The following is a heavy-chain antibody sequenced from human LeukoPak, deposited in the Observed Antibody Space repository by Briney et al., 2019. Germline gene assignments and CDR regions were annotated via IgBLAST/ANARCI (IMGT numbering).Heavy chain of an antibody. V-gene: IGHV3-23*01. CDR2: ISGNGGGT. D-gene: IGHD3-10*01. J-gene: IGHJ3*02. CDR1: RFTLSTYA. Sequence: GGSLRLSCAASRFTLSTYAMSWVRQAPGNGLEWVSAISGNGGGTYYADAVKGRFTISRDNSKNTLTLQMNSLRAVDTAVFYCARSIYASGRYYAIDIWGQGTMVTVSS. CDR3: ARSIYASGRYYAIDI.